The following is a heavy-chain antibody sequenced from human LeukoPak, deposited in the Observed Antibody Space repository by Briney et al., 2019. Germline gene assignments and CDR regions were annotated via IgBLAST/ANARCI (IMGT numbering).Heavy chain of an antibody. Sequence: ASVKLFCKASGYTFTSYDINWVRHPTAQGLEWMGWMNPNSGDTRYAQKSQGRVNMTRNTSISTAYMELSSLRSEDTAVYYCARGIVGATDGTDYWGQGTLVTVSS. D-gene: IGHD1-26*01. CDR3: ARGIVGATDGTDY. CDR2: MNPNSGDT. J-gene: IGHJ4*02. CDR1: GYTFTSYD. V-gene: IGHV1-8*01.